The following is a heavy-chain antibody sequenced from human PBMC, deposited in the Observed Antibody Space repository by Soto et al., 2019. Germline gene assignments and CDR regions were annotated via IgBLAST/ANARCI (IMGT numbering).Heavy chain of an antibody. CDR2: IYHSGST. CDR1: GGSISSGGYS. V-gene: IGHV4-30-2*05. D-gene: IGHD3-16*01. CDR3: AREFPYYVSSDSYLDY. J-gene: IGHJ4*02. Sequence: PSETLSLTCAVSGGSISSGGYSWSWIRQPPGKGLEWIGYIYHSGSTYYNPSLKSRITVTPDTSKNQFSLHLNSVTPEDTAGYYCAREFPYYVSSDSYLDYWGQGALVTVSS.